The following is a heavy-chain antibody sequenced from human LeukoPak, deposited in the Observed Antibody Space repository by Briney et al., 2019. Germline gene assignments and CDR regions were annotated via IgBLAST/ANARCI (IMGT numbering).Heavy chain of an antibody. V-gene: IGHV3-23*01. D-gene: IGHD6-13*01. J-gene: IGHJ4*02. CDR2: ISGSGGST. Sequence: PGGSLRLSCAASGFTFSSYGMSWVRQAPGKGLEWVSAISGSGGSTYYADSVKGRFTISRDNSKNTLYLQMNSLRAEDTAVYYCAKCLSMSSWPHRPFDYWGQGTLVTVSS. CDR1: GFTFSSYG. CDR3: AKCLSMSSWPHRPFDY.